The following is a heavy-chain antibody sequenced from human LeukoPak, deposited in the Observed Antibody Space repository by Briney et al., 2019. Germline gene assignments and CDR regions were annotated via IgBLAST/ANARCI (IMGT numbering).Heavy chain of an antibody. CDR2: IYYSGST. Sequence: PSETLSLTCTISGASISSSRYYSGWIRQPPGKGLEWIGSIYYSGSTYYNPSLKSRVTISVDTSKNHFSLKLSSVTAADTAAYYYAIQTTQRQIVGAIGEFDYWGQGILVTVSS. CDR3: AIQTTQRQIVGAIGEFDY. D-gene: IGHD1-26*01. J-gene: IGHJ4*02. CDR1: GASISSSRYY. V-gene: IGHV4-39*02.